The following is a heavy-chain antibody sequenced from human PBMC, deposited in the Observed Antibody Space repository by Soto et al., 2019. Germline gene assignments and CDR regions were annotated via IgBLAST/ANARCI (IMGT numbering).Heavy chain of an antibody. D-gene: IGHD3-22*01. V-gene: IGHV4-4*02. Sequence: SETLCLTCAVSDGSISSSHWWSWVRQPPGKGLEWIGEIYDSASSNYNPSLKSRVTISVDKSKNQFSLKLSSVTAADTAVYYCATRLYYYDSSGSPPDYWGQGTLVTVSS. CDR3: ATRLYYYDSSGSPPDY. CDR2: IYDSASS. J-gene: IGHJ4*02. CDR1: DGSISSSHW.